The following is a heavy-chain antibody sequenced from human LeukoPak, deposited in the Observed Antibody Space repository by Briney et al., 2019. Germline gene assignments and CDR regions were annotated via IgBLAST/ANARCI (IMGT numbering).Heavy chain of an antibody. CDR3: AKEADCPSDCLFFHS. J-gene: IGHJ4*02. Sequence: GGSLRLSCAASGFTVSSNYMSWVRQAPGKGLEWVSLINRRGHTFYADSVKGRFTISRDNGRNSVFLQMNSLRPEDTALYHCAKEADCPSDCLFFHSWGQGTLVTVSS. V-gene: IGHV3-43*01. D-gene: IGHD2-21*02. CDR1: GFTVSSNY. CDR2: INRRGHT.